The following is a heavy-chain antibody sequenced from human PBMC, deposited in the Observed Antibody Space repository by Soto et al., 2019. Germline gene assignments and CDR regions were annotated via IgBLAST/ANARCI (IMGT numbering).Heavy chain of an antibody. CDR2: INHSGSI. D-gene: IGHD3-3*01. V-gene: IGHV4-34*01. Sequence: SETLSLTCAVYGGSFSGYYWSRIRQPPGKGLEWIGEINHSGSINYNPSLKSRVTISVDTSKNQFSLKLSSVTAADTAVYYCARVGFVTIFGVENMDVWGKGTTVTVSS. J-gene: IGHJ6*03. CDR3: ARVGFVTIFGVENMDV. CDR1: GGSFSGYY.